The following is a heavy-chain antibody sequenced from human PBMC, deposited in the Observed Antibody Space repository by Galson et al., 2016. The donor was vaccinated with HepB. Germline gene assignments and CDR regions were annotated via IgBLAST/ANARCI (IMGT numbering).Heavy chain of an antibody. CDR2: ISFDGSDQ. CDR1: GIIFSSFG. D-gene: IGHD6-13*01. Sequence: SLRLSCAASGIIFSSFGMHWVRQAPGKGLEWVAVISFDGSDQNYVGSVKGRFTIFRDNSKNTLYLQMNSLRPDDTAVYYCAKDLYAEAAGNAFDVWGRGTLVTVSS. V-gene: IGHV3-30*18. CDR3: AKDLYAEAAGNAFDV. J-gene: IGHJ3*01.